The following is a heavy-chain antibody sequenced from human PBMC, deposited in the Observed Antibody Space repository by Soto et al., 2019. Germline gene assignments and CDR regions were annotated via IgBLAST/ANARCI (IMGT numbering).Heavy chain of an antibody. D-gene: IGHD5-18*01. V-gene: IGHV5-51*01. CDR2: IYPGDSDT. CDR1: GYSITSYW. CDR3: ARLDVDTAMVALYYFDY. Sequence: GESMKISCKGSGYSITSYWLGWVRQLPGKGLEWMGIIYPGDSDTRYSPSFQGQVTISADKSISTAYLQWSSLKASDTAMYYCARLDVDTAMVALYYFDYWGQGTLVTVSS. J-gene: IGHJ4*02.